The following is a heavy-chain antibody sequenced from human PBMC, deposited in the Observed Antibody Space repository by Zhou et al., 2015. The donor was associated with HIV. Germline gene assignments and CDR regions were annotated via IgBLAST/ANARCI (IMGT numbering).Heavy chain of an antibody. CDR3: ARGARSCRNVFFYFDY. CDR1: GGTFSSYA. J-gene: IGHJ4*02. V-gene: IGHV1-69*12. D-gene: IGHD2-15*01. Sequence: QVQLVQSGAEVKKPGSSVKVSCKASGGTFSSYAISWVRQAPGQGLEWMGGIIPIFGTANYAQKFQGRVTITADESTSTAYMELSSLRSEDTAVYYCARGARSCRNVFFYFDYWGQGTLVTVSS. CDR2: IIPIFGTA.